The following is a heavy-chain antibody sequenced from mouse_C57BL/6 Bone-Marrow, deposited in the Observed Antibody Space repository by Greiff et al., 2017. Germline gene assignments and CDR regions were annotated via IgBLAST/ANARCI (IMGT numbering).Heavy chain of an antibody. CDR1: GYSFTGYF. Sequence: LVESGPELVKPGDSVKISCKASGYSFTGYFMNWVMQSHGKSLEWIGRINPYNGDTFYNQKFKGKATLTVNKSSSTAHMELRSLTSEDSAVYYCAREDEFDYWGQGTTLTVSS. CDR3: AREDEFDY. V-gene: IGHV1-20*01. CDR2: INPYNGDT. J-gene: IGHJ2*01.